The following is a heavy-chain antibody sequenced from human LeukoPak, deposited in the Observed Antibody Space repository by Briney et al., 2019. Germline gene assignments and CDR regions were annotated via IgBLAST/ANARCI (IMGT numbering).Heavy chain of an antibody. CDR3: ARNLPQPPEYYFDY. Sequence: PSQTLSLTCTVSGGSISSGGYYWSWIRQHPGKGLEWIGYIYYSGSTYYNPSLKSRVTISVDTSKNQFSLKLSSVTAADTAVYYCARNLPQPPEYYFDYWGQGTLVTVSS. J-gene: IGHJ4*02. V-gene: IGHV4-31*03. CDR1: GGSISSGGYY. CDR2: IYYSGST. D-gene: IGHD1-14*01.